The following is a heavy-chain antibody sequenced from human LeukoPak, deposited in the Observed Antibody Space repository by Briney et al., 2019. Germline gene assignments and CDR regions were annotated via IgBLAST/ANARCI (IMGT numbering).Heavy chain of an antibody. D-gene: IGHD3-3*01. CDR2: ISAYNGNT. CDR1: GYTFTSYG. CDR3: ARELLRFLEWLPAPYGMDV. V-gene: IGHV1-18*01. J-gene: IGHJ6*02. Sequence: ASVNVSCKASGYTFTSYGISWVRQAPGQGLEWMGWISAYNGNTNYAQKLQGRVTMTTDTSTSTAYMELRSLRSDDTAVYYCARELLRFLEWLPAPYGMDVWGQGTTVTVSS.